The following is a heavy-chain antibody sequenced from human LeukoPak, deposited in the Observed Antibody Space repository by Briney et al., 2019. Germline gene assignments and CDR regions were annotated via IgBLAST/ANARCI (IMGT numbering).Heavy chain of an antibody. D-gene: IGHD4-17*01. CDR3: ARLYGDYVGGAFNI. CDR2: IIPIFGTA. Sequence: SVKVSCKASGGTFSSYAISWVRQAPGQGLEWMGGIIPIFGTANYAQKFQGRVTITTDESTSTAYMELSSLRSEDTAVYYCARLYGDYVGGAFNIWGQGTMVTVSS. CDR1: GGTFSSYA. V-gene: IGHV1-69*05. J-gene: IGHJ3*02.